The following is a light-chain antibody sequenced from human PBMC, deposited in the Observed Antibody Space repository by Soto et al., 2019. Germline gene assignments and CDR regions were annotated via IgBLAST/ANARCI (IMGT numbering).Light chain of an antibody. J-gene: IGLJ1*01. CDR2: HVS. V-gene: IGLV2-14*03. CDR1: SSDVGGYNF. Sequence: QSALTQPASVSGSPGQSITISCTGASSDVGGYNFVSWYQQHPGEAPKLVIYHVSDRPSGFSSRFSGSKSGNTASLTISRLQLEDEADYFCASYAGIDTFGFGTGTKVTVL. CDR3: ASYAGIDTFG.